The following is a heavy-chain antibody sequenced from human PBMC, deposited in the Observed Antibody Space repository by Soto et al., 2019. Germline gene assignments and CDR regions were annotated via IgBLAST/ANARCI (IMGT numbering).Heavy chain of an antibody. CDR1: GGSISSYY. CDR2: IYYSGST. D-gene: IGHD6-19*01. Sequence: SETLSLTCTVSGGSISSYYWSWIRQPPGKGLEWIGSIYYSGSTNYNPSLKSRVTISVDTSKNQFSLKLSSVTAADTAVYYCARHAVHSSGFTVYWGQGTLVTVSS. V-gene: IGHV4-59*08. J-gene: IGHJ4*02. CDR3: ARHAVHSSGFTVY.